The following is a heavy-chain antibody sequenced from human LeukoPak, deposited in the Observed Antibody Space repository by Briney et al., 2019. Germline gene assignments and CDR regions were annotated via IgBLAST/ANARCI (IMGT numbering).Heavy chain of an antibody. J-gene: IGHJ6*02. V-gene: IGHV4-38-2*02. D-gene: IGHD3-3*02. CDR2: IYHSGST. Sequence: SETLSLTCTVSGYSISSGYYWGWIRQPPGKGLEWIGSIYHSGSTYYNPSLKSRVTISVDTSKNQFSLKLSSVTAADTAVYYCARDRAHLVLWDVWGQGTTVTVSS. CDR1: GYSISSGYY. CDR3: ARDRAHLVLWDV.